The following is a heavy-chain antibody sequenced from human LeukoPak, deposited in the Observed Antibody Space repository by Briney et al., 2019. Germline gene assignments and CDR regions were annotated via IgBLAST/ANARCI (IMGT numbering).Heavy chain of an antibody. CDR1: GGSISSYH. V-gene: IGHV4-59*01. D-gene: IGHD5-12*01. CDR2: IYSSGST. Sequence: SETLSLTCTVSGGSISSYHWSWIRQPPGKGLQWIGFIYSSGSTNYNPSLKSRVTISLDTSKNQFSLRVSSVTSADTAVYYCARGNSGYDYAFDIWGQGTVDTVSS. CDR3: ARGNSGYDYAFDI. J-gene: IGHJ3*02.